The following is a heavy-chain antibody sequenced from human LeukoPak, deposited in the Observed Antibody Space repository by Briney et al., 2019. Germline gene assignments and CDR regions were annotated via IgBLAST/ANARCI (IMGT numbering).Heavy chain of an antibody. J-gene: IGHJ4*02. V-gene: IGHV3-11*06. CDR3: ARDQIGSW. CDR1: GCTFSDYY. CDR2: ISGSSSHI. Sequence: GGSLRLSCEASGCTFSDYYLGWIRQAPGKGLEWISYISGSSSHINYADSVKGRFTISRDNAKKSVYLQMDSLRVEDTAMYYCARDQIGSWWGQGTLVIVSS. D-gene: IGHD6-13*01.